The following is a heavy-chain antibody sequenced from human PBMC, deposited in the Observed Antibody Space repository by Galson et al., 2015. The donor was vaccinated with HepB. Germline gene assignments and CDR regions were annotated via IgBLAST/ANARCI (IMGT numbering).Heavy chain of an antibody. D-gene: IGHD1-26*01. V-gene: IGHV1-46*04. Sequence: SVKVSCKASGYTFTSYYMHWVRQAPGQGLEWMGIINPSGGSTSYAQKLQGRVTMTRDTSTSTVYMELSSLRSEDTAVYYCARDGVTSGSTGYFDLWGRGTLVTVSS. CDR2: INPSGGST. CDR1: GYTFTSYY. J-gene: IGHJ2*01. CDR3: ARDGVTSGSTGYFDL.